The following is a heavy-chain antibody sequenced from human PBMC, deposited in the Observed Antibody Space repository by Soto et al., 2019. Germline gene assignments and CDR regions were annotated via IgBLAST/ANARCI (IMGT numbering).Heavy chain of an antibody. CDR3: ARPLGWRDAFDI. CDR1: GFTFSNKW. Sequence: EVQLVESGGGLVQPGGSLRLSCAASGFTFSNKWMSCVRQVPGNGLEWVANIKHDGSEQYYADPVKGRFTIYRENAKNAVYLQMRSLRAEDTAVYYCARPLGWRDAFDIGGQGTVVTVSS. V-gene: IGHV3-7*01. D-gene: IGHD6-19*01. CDR2: IKHDGSEQ. J-gene: IGHJ3*02.